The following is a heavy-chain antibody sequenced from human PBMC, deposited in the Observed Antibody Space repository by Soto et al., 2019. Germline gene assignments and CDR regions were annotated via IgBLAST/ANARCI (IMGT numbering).Heavy chain of an antibody. CDR1: GFTFSSYT. J-gene: IGHJ1*01. CDR3: AREMKQLVQEGFLQH. Sequence: GGSLRLSCAASGFTFSSYTMHWVRQAPGEGLEWVSSISTGSSYIYYADSLKGRFTISRDNAGNSLYLQMNSLRAEDTAVYYCAREMKQLVQEGFLQHWGQGTLVTVSS. V-gene: IGHV3-21*01. CDR2: ISTGSSYI. D-gene: IGHD6-13*01.